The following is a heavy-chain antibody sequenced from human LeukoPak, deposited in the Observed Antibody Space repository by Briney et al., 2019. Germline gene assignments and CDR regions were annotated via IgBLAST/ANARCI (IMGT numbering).Heavy chain of an antibody. CDR3: AKVEPASVTAY. CDR1: GFTFRYSA. CDR2: ISGSGGST. V-gene: IGHV3-23*01. D-gene: IGHD6-13*01. Sequence: PGGSLRLSCEASGFTFRYSATTWVRQAPGKGLEWVTGISGSGGSTHYADSVRGRFTISRDNSKNTLYLQMNSLRAEDTAVYYCAKVEPASVTAYWGQGTLVTVSS. J-gene: IGHJ4*02.